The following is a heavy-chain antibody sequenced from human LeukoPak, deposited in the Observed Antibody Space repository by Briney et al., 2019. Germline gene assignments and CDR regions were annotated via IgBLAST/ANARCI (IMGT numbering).Heavy chain of an antibody. Sequence: ASVKVSCKASGYTFTSYGISWVRQAPGQGLEWMGWISAYNGNTNYAQKFQGRVTMTRDTSISTAYMELSRLRSDDTAVYYCAREVVVPAAMLDYWGQGTLVTVSS. J-gene: IGHJ4*02. V-gene: IGHV1-18*01. CDR3: AREVVVPAAMLDY. D-gene: IGHD2-2*01. CDR2: ISAYNGNT. CDR1: GYTFTSYG.